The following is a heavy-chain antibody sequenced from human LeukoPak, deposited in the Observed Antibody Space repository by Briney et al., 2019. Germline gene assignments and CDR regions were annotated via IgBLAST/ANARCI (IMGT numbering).Heavy chain of an antibody. CDR2: ISVGAEYI. D-gene: IGHD4-17*01. Sequence: GGSLRLSCAASGFTFSTYVMNWFRQAPGKGLEWVSTISVGAEYIFYADSVKGRFTISRDDSNNALYLQMHSLRAEDTAVYYCAKGTHGDFFDYWGQGTLVTVSS. V-gene: IGHV3-23*01. J-gene: IGHJ4*02. CDR1: GFTFSTYV. CDR3: AKGTHGDFFDY.